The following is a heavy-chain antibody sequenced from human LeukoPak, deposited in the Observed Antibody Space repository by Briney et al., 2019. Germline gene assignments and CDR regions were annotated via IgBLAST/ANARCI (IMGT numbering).Heavy chain of an antibody. D-gene: IGHD3-10*01. J-gene: IGHJ4*02. Sequence: ASVKVSCKASGYTFTNYYIHWVRQAPGQGLEWMGIINPSGGSTSYAQKFQGRVTMTRDMSTSTVYMELSSLRSEDTAVYYCARDSRINYYMHYWGQGTLVTVSS. CDR2: INPSGGST. CDR1: GYTFTNYY. CDR3: ARDSRINYYMHY. V-gene: IGHV1-46*01.